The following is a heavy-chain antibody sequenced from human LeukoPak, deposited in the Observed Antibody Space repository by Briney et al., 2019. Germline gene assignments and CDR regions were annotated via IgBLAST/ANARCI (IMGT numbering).Heavy chain of an antibody. Sequence: PSETLSLTCTVSGGSISSYSWSWIRQPPGKGLEWIGYIHYSGSTNYNPSLKSRVTISVDTSKNQFSLNLSSVTAADTAVYYCARHYAVSTTKYFDLWGRGTLVTVSS. CDR1: GGSISSYS. CDR2: IHYSGST. CDR3: ARHYAVSTTKYFDL. J-gene: IGHJ2*01. V-gene: IGHV4-59*08. D-gene: IGHD5/OR15-5a*01.